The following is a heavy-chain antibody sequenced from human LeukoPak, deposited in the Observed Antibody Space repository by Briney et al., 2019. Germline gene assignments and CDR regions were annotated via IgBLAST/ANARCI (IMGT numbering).Heavy chain of an antibody. CDR3: AREIFGVVKASYYYYMDV. CDR1: GGSISSYY. D-gene: IGHD3-3*01. CDR2: IYYSGST. Sequence: SKTLSLTCTVSGGSISSYYWSWIRQPPGKGLEWIGYIYYSGSTYYNPSLKSRVTISVDTSKNQFSLKLSSVTAADTAVYYCAREIFGVVKASYYYYMDVWGKGTTVTVSS. V-gene: IGHV4-30-4*08. J-gene: IGHJ6*03.